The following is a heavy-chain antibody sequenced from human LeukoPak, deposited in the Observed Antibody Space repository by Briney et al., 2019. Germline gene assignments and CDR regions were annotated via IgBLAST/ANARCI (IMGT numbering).Heavy chain of an antibody. V-gene: IGHV4-34*01. Sequence: SETLSLTCAVYGGSFSGYYWSWIRQPPGKGPEWIGEINHSGSTNYNPSLKSRVTISVDTSKNQFSLKLSSVTAADTAVYYCARGRYGGYGYYYYGMDVWGKGTTVTVSS. CDR3: ARGRYGGYGYYYYGMDV. CDR1: GGSFSGYY. D-gene: IGHD1-26*01. J-gene: IGHJ6*04. CDR2: INHSGST.